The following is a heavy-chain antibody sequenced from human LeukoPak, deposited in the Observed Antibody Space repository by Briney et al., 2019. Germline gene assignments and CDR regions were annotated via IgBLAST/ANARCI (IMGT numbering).Heavy chain of an antibody. CDR2: IKPDGSDK. Sequence: GGSLRLSCAASEFNFGGSWMNWVRQAPGKGLEWVATIKPDGSDKYYVDSVKGRFTISRDNAKNSLYLQMNSLRAEDTAVYYCARGPGSIAVAGTWFDPWGQGTLVTVSS. J-gene: IGHJ5*02. D-gene: IGHD6-19*01. CDR3: ARGPGSIAVAGTWFDP. V-gene: IGHV3-7*01. CDR1: EFNFGGSW.